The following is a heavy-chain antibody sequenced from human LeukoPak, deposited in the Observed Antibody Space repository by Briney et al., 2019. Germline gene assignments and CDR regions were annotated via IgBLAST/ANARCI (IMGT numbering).Heavy chain of an antibody. Sequence: PSETLSLTCAVYGGSFSGYYWSWIRQPPGKGLEWIGYIYYSGSTNYNPSLKSRVTISVDTSKNQFSLKLSSVTAADTAVYYCARDSGYSYGPGLYYFDYWGQGTLVTVSS. V-gene: IGHV4-59*01. CDR1: GGSFSGYY. CDR3: ARDSGYSYGPGLYYFDY. CDR2: IYYSGST. D-gene: IGHD5-18*01. J-gene: IGHJ4*02.